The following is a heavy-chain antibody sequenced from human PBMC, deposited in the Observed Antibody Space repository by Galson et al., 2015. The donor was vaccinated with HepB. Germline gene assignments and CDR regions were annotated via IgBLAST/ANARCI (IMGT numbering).Heavy chain of an antibody. Sequence: SLRLSCAASGFTFSSYSMNWVRQAPGKGLEWVSSISSSSYIYYADSVKGRFTISRDNAKNSLYLQMNSLRAEDTAVYYCARDPRYYYDSSGHPDYWGQGTLVTVSS. CDR3: ARDPRYYYDSSGHPDY. CDR1: GFTFSSYS. CDR2: ISSSSYI. J-gene: IGHJ4*02. D-gene: IGHD3-22*01. V-gene: IGHV3-21*01.